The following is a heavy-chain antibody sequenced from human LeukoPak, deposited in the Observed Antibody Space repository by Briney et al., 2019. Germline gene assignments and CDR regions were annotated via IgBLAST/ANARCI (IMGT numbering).Heavy chain of an antibody. Sequence: ASVKVSCKASGGTFSSYAISWVRQAPGQGLEWMGWISAYNGNTNYAQKLQGRVTMTTDTSTSTAYMELRSLRSDDTAVYYCARDGDMGYCSGGSCYNYWGQGTLVTVSS. D-gene: IGHD2-15*01. CDR1: GGTFSSYA. CDR2: ISAYNGNT. V-gene: IGHV1-18*01. CDR3: ARDGDMGYCSGGSCYNY. J-gene: IGHJ4*02.